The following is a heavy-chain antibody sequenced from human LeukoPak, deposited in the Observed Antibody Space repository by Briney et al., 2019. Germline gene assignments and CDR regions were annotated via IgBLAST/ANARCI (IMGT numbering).Heavy chain of an antibody. D-gene: IGHD6-19*01. CDR1: GFTFSSYS. CDR2: ISSSSSYI. CDR3: ARRIAVAAVSEFDY. J-gene: IGHJ4*02. Sequence: GGSLRLSCAPSGFTFSSYSMNWLRQAPGKGLEWVSSISSSSSYIYYADSVKGRFTISRDNAKNSLYLQMNSLRAEDTAVYYCARRIAVAAVSEFDYWGQGTLVTVSS. V-gene: IGHV3-21*01.